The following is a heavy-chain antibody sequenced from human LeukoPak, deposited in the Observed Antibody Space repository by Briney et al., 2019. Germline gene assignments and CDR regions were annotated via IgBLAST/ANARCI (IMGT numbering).Heavy chain of an antibody. V-gene: IGHV4-59*04. Sequence: PSETLSLTCTVSGGSISSYYWSWIRQPAGKGLEWIGSIYHSGSTYYNPSLKSRVTISVDTSRNQFSLKLSSVTAADTAVYYCAYTERDSSSSFDYWGQGTLVTVSS. CDR1: GGSISSYY. D-gene: IGHD6-6*01. J-gene: IGHJ4*02. CDR3: AYTERDSSSSFDY. CDR2: IYHSGST.